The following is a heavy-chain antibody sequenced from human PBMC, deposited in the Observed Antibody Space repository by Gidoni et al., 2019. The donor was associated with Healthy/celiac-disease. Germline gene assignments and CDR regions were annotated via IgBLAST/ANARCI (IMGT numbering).Heavy chain of an antibody. D-gene: IGHD2-2*02. CDR2: INPNSGGT. Sequence: QVQLVQSGAEVKKPGASVKVSCKASGSTFTRSYLHWVRPAPGQGLEWMGWINPNSGGTNYAKKFQGRVTMTRDTSISTAYMELSRLRSDDTAVYYCARDVDCSSTSCYNHFDYWGQGTLVTVSS. J-gene: IGHJ4*02. CDR1: GSTFTRSY. CDR3: ARDVDCSSTSCYNHFDY. V-gene: IGHV1-2*02.